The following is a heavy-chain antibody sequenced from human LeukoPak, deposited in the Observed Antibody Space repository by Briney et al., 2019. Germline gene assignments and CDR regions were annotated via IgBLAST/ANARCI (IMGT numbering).Heavy chain of an antibody. CDR3: AKGHLAVAS. CDR2: ISGSGDST. J-gene: IGHJ5*02. V-gene: IGHV3-23*01. CDR1: GVTFKSYA. Sequence: GGSLRLSCAASGVTFKSYAISWGRQAPGKGLEWVSGISGSGDSTYYADSVKGRFTISRDNSKNTLYLQMNSLRAEDTALYYCAKGHLAVASWGQGSLVTVPS. D-gene: IGHD6-19*01.